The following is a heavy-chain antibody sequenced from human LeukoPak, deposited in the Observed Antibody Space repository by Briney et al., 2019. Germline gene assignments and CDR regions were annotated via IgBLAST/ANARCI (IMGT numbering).Heavy chain of an antibody. CDR3: ARGFDYGDYFSPQPRAWFDP. CDR2: INPNSGGT. V-gene: IGHV1-2*02. CDR1: GYTFTDYY. Sequence: ASVKVSCKASGYTFTDYYLHWVRRAPGQGLEWMGWINPNSGGTNYAQKFQGRVTMTRDTSISTAYMELSRLRSDDTAVYYCARGFDYGDYFSPQPRAWFDPWGQGTLVTVSS. J-gene: IGHJ5*02. D-gene: IGHD4-17*01.